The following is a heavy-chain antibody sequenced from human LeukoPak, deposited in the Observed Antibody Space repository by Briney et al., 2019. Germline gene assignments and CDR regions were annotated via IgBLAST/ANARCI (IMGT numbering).Heavy chain of an antibody. CDR3: ARRSHGPKYDYYYGMDV. V-gene: IGHV1-69*04. Sequence: SVKVSCTASGGTFSSYAISWVRQAPGQGLEWMGRIIPILGIANYAQKFQGRVTITADKSTSTAYMELSSLRSEDTAVYYCARRSHGPKYDYYYGMDVWGQGTTVTVSS. CDR2: IIPILGIA. CDR1: GGTFSSYA. J-gene: IGHJ6*02.